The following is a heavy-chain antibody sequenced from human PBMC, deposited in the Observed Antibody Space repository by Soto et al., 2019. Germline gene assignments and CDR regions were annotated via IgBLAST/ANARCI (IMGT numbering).Heavy chain of an antibody. CDR3: AKGDCTNGVWYSNRWFDP. CDR1: VYTFTDYY. CDR2: INPNSGGT. Sequence: GSSVKVPCKASVYTFTDYYMHGVRQAPGQGLEWMGWINPNSGGTDYAQKFQGWVTMTRDTSISTAYMELSRLRAADTAVYYCAKGDCTNGVWYSNRWFDPWGQGTLVTVSS. D-gene: IGHD2-8*01. V-gene: IGHV1-2*04. J-gene: IGHJ5*02.